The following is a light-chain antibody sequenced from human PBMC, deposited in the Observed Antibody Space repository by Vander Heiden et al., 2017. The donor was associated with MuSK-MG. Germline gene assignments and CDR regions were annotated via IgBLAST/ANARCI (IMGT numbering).Light chain of an antibody. V-gene: IGKV1-5*03. CDR1: QSISSW. CDR3: QQYNSYSFLT. Sequence: DIQMTQSPSTLSASVGARVTITCRASQSISSWLAWYQQKPGKAPKLLIYKASSLESGVPSRFSGSGSGTEFTLTISSLQPDDFATYYCQQYNSYSFLTFGGGTKVEIK. J-gene: IGKJ4*01. CDR2: KAS.